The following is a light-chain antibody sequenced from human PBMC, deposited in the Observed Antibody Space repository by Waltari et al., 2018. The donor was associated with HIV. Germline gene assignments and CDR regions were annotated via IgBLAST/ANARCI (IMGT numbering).Light chain of an antibody. CDR3: QQFADLPLT. J-gene: IGKJ4*01. CDR2: DAS. V-gene: IGKV1-33*01. Sequence: DIQMTQSPSALSASVGDKVTITCKASQDIRHYFNWFQNKPGKAPKLLIYDASKLQTGVPSRFSGSASGTDLTLTITSLQPEDIGTYYCQQFADLPLTFGGGTQVEIK. CDR1: QDIRHY.